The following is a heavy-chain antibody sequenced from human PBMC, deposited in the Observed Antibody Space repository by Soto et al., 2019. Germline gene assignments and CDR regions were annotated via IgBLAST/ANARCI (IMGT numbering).Heavy chain of an antibody. Sequence: SETLSLTCAVSGYSISSGYYWGWIRQPPGQGLEWIGSIYHSGSTHYNASLKSRVTISVDTSKNQISLKLSSVTAADTAVYYCARGLEYSGTDYSGQGTLVTVSS. CDR2: IYHSGST. V-gene: IGHV4-38-2*01. CDR3: ARGLEYSGTDY. J-gene: IGHJ4*02. D-gene: IGHD2-15*01. CDR1: GYSISSGYY.